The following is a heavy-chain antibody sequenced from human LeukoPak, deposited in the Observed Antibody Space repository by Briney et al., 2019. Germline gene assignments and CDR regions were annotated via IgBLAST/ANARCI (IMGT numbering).Heavy chain of an antibody. V-gene: IGHV3-23*01. CDR2: ISGSGGST. D-gene: IGHD2-15*01. J-gene: IGHJ6*02. CDR1: GFTFSSYA. CDR3: ARDRKVVPVGDV. Sequence: SGGSLRLSCAASGFTFSSYAMSWVRQAPGKGLEWVSAISGSGGSTYYADSVKGRFTISRDNSKNTLYLQMNSLRAEDTAVYYCARDRKVVPVGDVWGQGTTVTVSS.